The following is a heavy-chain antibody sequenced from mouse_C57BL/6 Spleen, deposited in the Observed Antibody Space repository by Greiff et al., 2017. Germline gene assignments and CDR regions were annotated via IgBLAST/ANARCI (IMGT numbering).Heavy chain of an antibody. CDR3: ARKGPYYYGSSYGFAY. J-gene: IGHJ3*01. Sequence: VQLQQPGAELVMPGASVKLSCKASGYTFTSYWMTWVKQRPGQGLEWIGEIDPSVSYTNYNQKFKGKSTLTVDKSSSTAYMQLSSLTSEDSAVYYFARKGPYYYGSSYGFAYWGQGTLVTVSA. CDR2: IDPSVSYT. V-gene: IGHV1-69*01. CDR1: GYTFTSYW. D-gene: IGHD1-1*01.